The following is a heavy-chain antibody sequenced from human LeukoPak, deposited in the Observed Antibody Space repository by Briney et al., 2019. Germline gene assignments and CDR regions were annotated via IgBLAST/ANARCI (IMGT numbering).Heavy chain of an antibody. V-gene: IGHV3-30*02. CDR3: AKVRFSDSGRDGLDS. CDR2: IRYDGSNK. J-gene: IGHJ5*01. D-gene: IGHD5-12*01. Sequence: PGGSLRLSCAASGFSFSRYGMHWVRQASGRGLEWVAFIRYDGSNKDYADSVKGRFTISRDNSKNTLYLEMNSLRAEDTAVYHCAKVRFSDSGRDGLDSWGQGTLVTVSS. CDR1: GFSFSRYG.